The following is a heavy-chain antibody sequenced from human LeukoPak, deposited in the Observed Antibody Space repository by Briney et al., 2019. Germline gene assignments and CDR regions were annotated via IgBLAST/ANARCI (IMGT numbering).Heavy chain of an antibody. Sequence: GGSLRLSCTASGFTFNNAWMSWVRQAPGKGLEWVGRIKTKTDAGTTDYATPVRGRFTISRDDLKDTLYLQMNSLKTEDTAMYYCTAGTGRSDFDYWGQGALVTVSS. CDR1: GFTFNNAW. CDR3: TAGTGRSDFDY. J-gene: IGHJ4*02. D-gene: IGHD1-1*01. V-gene: IGHV3-15*01. CDR2: IKTKTDAGTT.